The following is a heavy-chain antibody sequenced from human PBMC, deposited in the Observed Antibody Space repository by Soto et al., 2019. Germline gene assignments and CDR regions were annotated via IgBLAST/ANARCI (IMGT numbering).Heavy chain of an antibody. Sequence: SETLSLTCTVSGGSVSSGSYYWSWIRQPPGKGLEWIGYIYYSGSTNYNPSLKSRVTISVDTSKNQFSLKLSSVTAADTAVYYCARWLFGTSSASPTPYGTDVSGQGTTVTVSS. J-gene: IGHJ6*02. CDR3: ARWLFGTSSASPTPYGTDV. D-gene: IGHD3-10*01. V-gene: IGHV4-61*01. CDR2: IYYSGST. CDR1: GGSVSSGSYY.